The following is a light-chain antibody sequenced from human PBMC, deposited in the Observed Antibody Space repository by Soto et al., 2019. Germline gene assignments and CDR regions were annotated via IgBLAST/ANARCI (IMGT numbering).Light chain of an antibody. V-gene: IGLV6-57*04. Sequence: NFMLTQPLSVSESPGKTVTISCTRSSGSIDNNYVQWFQQRPGSAPTTVIYKDNQRPSGVPDRFSGSIDSSSNSASLHISGLNSEDEADYFCQSYYSSTVVFGGGTKVTVL. CDR1: SGSIDNNY. J-gene: IGLJ2*01. CDR3: QSYYSSTVV. CDR2: KDN.